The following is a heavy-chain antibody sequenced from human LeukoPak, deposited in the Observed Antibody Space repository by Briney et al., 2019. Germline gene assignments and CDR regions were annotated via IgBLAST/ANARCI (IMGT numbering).Heavy chain of an antibody. Sequence: GGSLRLSCAASGFPFAPFWMTWVRQAPGKGPEFVATMNRDGSEVAYGNSVRGRFTISRDNAKNSLYLQMNSLRDEDTAVYYCTRDGLHTAHFDYWGQGTLVTVSS. J-gene: IGHJ4*02. D-gene: IGHD5-18*01. CDR1: GFPFAPFW. V-gene: IGHV3-7*01. CDR3: TRDGLHTAHFDY. CDR2: MNRDGSEV.